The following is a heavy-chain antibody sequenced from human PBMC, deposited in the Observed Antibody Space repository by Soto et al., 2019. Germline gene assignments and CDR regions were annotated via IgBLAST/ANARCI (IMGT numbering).Heavy chain of an antibody. Sequence: SETLSLTCAVCGGSFSGYYWSWIRQPPGKGLEWIGEINHSGSTNYNPSLKSRVTISVDTSKNQFSLKLSSVTAADTAVYYCARCSWYCDYWGQGTLVTVSS. D-gene: IGHD6-13*01. V-gene: IGHV4-34*01. CDR1: GGSFSGYY. CDR2: INHSGST. J-gene: IGHJ4*02. CDR3: ARCSWYCDY.